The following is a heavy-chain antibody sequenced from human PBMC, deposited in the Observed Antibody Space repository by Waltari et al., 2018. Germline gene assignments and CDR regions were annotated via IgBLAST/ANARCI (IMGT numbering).Heavy chain of an antibody. CDR1: GDSLSSTDC. V-gene: IGHV4-4*02. D-gene: IGHD2-15*01. CDR2: VRGDGTS. Sequence: QLQLQESGPGLVKPSGTLSLICAVSGDSLSSTDCWSWVRQSPQKGLEWIGQVRGDGTSNYSPSFASLVSISLDTSNYQYYLKVTSATASDTTIYYCARDRGRGLYLDPSGPGTLVTVSS. J-gene: IGHJ5*02. CDR3: ARDRGRGLYLDP.